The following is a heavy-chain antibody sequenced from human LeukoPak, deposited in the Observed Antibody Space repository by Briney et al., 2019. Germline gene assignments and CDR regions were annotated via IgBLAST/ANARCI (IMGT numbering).Heavy chain of an antibody. V-gene: IGHV4-61*01. CDR2: IYYSGST. J-gene: IGHJ2*01. CDR3: ARDIGGDGGDCCPGGYFDL. Sequence: PSETLSLTCTVSGGSVSSGSYYWSWIRQPPGKGLEWIGYIYYSGSTNYNPSLKSRVTISVDTSKNQFSLKLSSVTAADTAVYYCARDIGGDGGDCCPGGYFDLWGRGTLATVSS. CDR1: GGSVSSGSYY. D-gene: IGHD2-21*02.